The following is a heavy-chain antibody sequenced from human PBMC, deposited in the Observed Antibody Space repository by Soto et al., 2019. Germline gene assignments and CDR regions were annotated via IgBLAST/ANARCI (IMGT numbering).Heavy chain of an antibody. CDR1: GGSISSGGYY. CDR3: ARVEGTTVTLFDY. V-gene: IGHV4-31*03. CDR2: IYYSGST. D-gene: IGHD4-17*01. J-gene: IGHJ4*02. Sequence: SETLSLTCTVSGGSISSGGYYWSWIRQHPGKGLEWIGYIYYSGSTYYNPSLKSRVTISVDTSKNQFSLKLSSVTAADTAVYYCARVEGTTVTLFDYWGQGTLVTVSS.